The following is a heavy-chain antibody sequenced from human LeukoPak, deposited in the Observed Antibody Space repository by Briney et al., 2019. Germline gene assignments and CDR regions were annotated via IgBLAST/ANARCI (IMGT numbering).Heavy chain of an antibody. Sequence: GGSLRLSCAASGFTFSSYGMHWVRQAPGKGLEWVAFIRYDGSNKYYADSVKGRFTISRDNSKNTLYLQMNSLRAEDTAVYYCAKDLGTAHYFDYWGQGTLVTVSS. CDR3: AKDLGTAHYFDY. V-gene: IGHV3-30*02. CDR2: IRYDGSNK. J-gene: IGHJ4*02. D-gene: IGHD7-27*01. CDR1: GFTFSSYG.